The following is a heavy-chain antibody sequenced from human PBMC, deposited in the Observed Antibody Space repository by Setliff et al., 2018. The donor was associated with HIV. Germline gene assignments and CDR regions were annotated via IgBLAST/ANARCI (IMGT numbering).Heavy chain of an antibody. CDR2: IDIGGNT. CDR1: GDSISFNNIY. CDR3: ARDSELGLNYHYGMDV. J-gene: IGHJ6*02. Sequence: PSETLSLTCTVSGDSISFNNIYWSWIRQPAGKGLEWIGRIDIGGNTNYNPSLKSRVTMSVDTSKNQFSLKLSSMTAADTAVYYCARDSELGLNYHYGMDVWGQGTTVTVSS. V-gene: IGHV4-4*07. D-gene: IGHD1-26*01.